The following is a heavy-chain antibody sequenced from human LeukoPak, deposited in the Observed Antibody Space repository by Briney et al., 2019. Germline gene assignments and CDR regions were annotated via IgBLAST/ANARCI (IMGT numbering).Heavy chain of an antibody. J-gene: IGHJ4*02. V-gene: IGHV3-48*04. CDR3: ARVGYSYGLDYFDY. D-gene: IGHD5-18*01. CDR1: GFTFSSYS. Sequence: PGGSLRLSCAASGFTFSSYSMNWVRQAPGKGLEWVSYVSSGSTIYYSDSVKGRFTISRDNAKNSLYLQMNSLGAEDTAVYYCARVGYSYGLDYFDYWGQGNLVTVSS. CDR2: VSSGSTI.